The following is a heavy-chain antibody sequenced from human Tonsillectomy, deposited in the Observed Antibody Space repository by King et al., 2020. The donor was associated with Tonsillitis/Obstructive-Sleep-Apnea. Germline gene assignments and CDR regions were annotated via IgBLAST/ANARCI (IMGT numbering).Heavy chain of an antibody. V-gene: IGHV2-5*02. Sequence: TLKESGXTLVKPTQTLTLTCTFSGFSLSTSGVGVGWIRQPPGKALEWLALIYWDDDKRYSPSLKRRLTITKDTSKNLVVLTMTNMEYVDTATYYCAXXQXXYDDXXGYPXDIWXXGTMVTVXS. CDR3: AXXQXXYDDXXGYPXDI. CDR1: GFSLSTSGVG. D-gene: IGHD3-22*01. J-gene: IGHJ3*02. CDR2: IYWDDDK.